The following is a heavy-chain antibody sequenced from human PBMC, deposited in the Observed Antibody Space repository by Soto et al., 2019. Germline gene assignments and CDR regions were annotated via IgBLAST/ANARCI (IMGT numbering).Heavy chain of an antibody. CDR2: ISSRSDI. V-gene: IGHV3-21*01. CDR3: AREYTAWPLAYGLDV. D-gene: IGHD2-2*02. CDR1: GFTFSTYS. J-gene: IGHJ6*02. Sequence: GGSLRLSCVGSGFTFSTYSTNWVRQAPGKGLEWVSSISSRSDIYYADSVKGRFTISRDNAKNSVSLQMNSLRAEDTAVYYCAREYTAWPLAYGLDVWGQGTTVTVSS.